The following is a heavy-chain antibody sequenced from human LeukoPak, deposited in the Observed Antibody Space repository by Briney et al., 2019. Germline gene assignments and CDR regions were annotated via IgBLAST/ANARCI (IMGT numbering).Heavy chain of an antibody. CDR2: ISGSGGST. J-gene: IGHJ3*02. CDR3: AKALIAAAGPLVDAFDI. Sequence: PGGSLRLSCAASGFTFSSYAMSWVRQAPGKGLEWVSAISGSGGSTYYADSVKGRFTISRDNSKNTLYLQMNSLRAEDTAVYYCAKALIAAAGPLVDAFDIWGQGTMVTVSS. V-gene: IGHV3-23*01. D-gene: IGHD6-13*01. CDR1: GFTFSSYA.